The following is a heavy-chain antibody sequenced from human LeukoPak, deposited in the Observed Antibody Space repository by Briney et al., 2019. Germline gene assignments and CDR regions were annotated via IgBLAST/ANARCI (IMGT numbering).Heavy chain of an antibody. D-gene: IGHD6-13*01. CDR1: GGSISSGDYY. Sequence: SETLSLTCTVSGGSISSGDYYWSWIRQPPGKGLEWIGYIYYSGSTYYNPSLKSRVTISVDTSKNQFSLKLSSVTAADTAVYYCARAPSSWYGGGDYWGQGTLVTVSS. J-gene: IGHJ4*02. CDR2: IYYSGST. CDR3: ARAPSSWYGGGDY. V-gene: IGHV4-30-4*01.